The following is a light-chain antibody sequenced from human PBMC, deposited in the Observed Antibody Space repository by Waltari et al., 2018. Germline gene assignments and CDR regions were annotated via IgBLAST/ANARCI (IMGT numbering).Light chain of an antibody. CDR3: QQYGSSPWT. J-gene: IGKJ1*01. CDR1: QSVSSSS. CDR2: GAS. V-gene: IGKV3-20*01. Sequence: EIVLTQSPGTLSLSPGERATLPCRASQSVSSSSLAWYQQKLGQTPKLVIYGASSRATGIPDRVSGSGSGTDFTLTISRLEPEDVAVYYCQQYGSSPWTFGQGTKVEIK.